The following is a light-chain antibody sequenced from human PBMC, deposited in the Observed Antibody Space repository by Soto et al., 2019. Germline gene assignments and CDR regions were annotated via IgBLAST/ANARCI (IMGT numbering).Light chain of an antibody. CDR2: GNS. V-gene: IGLV1-40*01. CDR1: SSNIGAGYD. J-gene: IGLJ2*01. Sequence: QPVLTQPPSVSGAPGQRVTISCTGSSSNIGAGYDVHWYQQLPGTAPKLLIYGNSNRPSGVPDRFSGSKSDTSASLAITGLQAEDEATYYCQSYDISLREVVFGGGTKLTVL. CDR3: QSYDISLREVV.